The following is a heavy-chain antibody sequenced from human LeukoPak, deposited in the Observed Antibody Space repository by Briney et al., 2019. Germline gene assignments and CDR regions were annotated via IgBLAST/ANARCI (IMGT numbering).Heavy chain of an antibody. CDR1: GGSISSYY. V-gene: IGHV4-4*07. D-gene: IGHD4-11*01. J-gene: IGHJ6*03. Sequence: PSETLSLTCTLSGGSISSYYWSWIRQPAGKGLECIGRIYTSGSTNYNPSLKSRVTMSVDTSKNQFSLKLSSVTAADTAVYYCAAMTPDYYYYYMAVWGKGTTVTVSS. CDR2: IYTSGST. CDR3: AAMTPDYYYYYMAV.